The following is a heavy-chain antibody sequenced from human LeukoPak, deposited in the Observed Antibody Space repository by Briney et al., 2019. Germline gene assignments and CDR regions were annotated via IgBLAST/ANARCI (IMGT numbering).Heavy chain of an antibody. Sequence: GGSLRLSCAASGFTFNSYGMHWVRQAPGKGLQWVAVISYDGSDKYYADSVKGRFTISRDNSKKTLYLQMNSLRAEDTAVYYCANGDIVVVPADWGQGTLVTVSS. D-gene: IGHD2-2*01. J-gene: IGHJ4*02. CDR1: GFTFNSYG. CDR2: ISYDGSDK. CDR3: ANGDIVVVPAD. V-gene: IGHV3-30*18.